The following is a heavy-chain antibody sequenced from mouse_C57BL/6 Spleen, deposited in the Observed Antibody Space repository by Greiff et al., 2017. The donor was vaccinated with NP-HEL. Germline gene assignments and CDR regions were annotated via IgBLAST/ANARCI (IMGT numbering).Heavy chain of an antibody. CDR3: ARIITTVVDYAMDY. CDR2: ISSGGSYT. V-gene: IGHV5-6*02. Sequence: DVKLVESGGDLVKPGGSLKLSCAASGFTFSSYGMSWVRQTPDKRLEWVATISSGGSYTYYPDSVKGRFTISRDNAKNTLYLQMSSLKSEDTAMYYCARIITTVVDYAMDYWGQGTSVTVSS. J-gene: IGHJ4*01. CDR1: GFTFSSYG. D-gene: IGHD1-1*01.